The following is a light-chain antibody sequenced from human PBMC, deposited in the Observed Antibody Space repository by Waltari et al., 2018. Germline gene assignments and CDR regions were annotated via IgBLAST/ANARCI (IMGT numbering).Light chain of an antibody. CDR1: QSIETN. Sequence: VMTQSPATLSLFPGERAVLSCWASQSIETNLAWFQQKPGQAPRLLISGASTSATNVPTRFSGSGSGTAFTLTISSLQSEDFAVYYCQQYNNWPPWTFGPGTKVEIK. CDR3: QQYNNWPPWT. V-gene: IGKV3-15*01. J-gene: IGKJ1*01. CDR2: GAS.